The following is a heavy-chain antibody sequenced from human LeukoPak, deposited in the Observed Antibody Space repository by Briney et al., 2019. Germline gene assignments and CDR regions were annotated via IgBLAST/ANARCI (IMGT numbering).Heavy chain of an antibody. Sequence: GASVKVSCKASGYTFTSYGFSWVRQAPGQGLEWMGIINPSGDNTNYAQKFQGRVTMTRDMSTTTVYMELSSLRSEDTAVYYCARGPHRRTYDRDNWFDPWGQGTLVTVSS. CDR2: INPSGDNT. V-gene: IGHV1-46*01. CDR1: GYTFTSYG. D-gene: IGHD3-3*01. J-gene: IGHJ5*02. CDR3: ARGPHRRTYDRDNWFDP.